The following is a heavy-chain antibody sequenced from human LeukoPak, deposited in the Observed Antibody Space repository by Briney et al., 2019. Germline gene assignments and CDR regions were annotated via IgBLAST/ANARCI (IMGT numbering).Heavy chain of an antibody. J-gene: IGHJ4*02. V-gene: IGHV1-18*01. CDR2: ISAYNGNT. CDR1: GGTFSSYA. CDR3: ARDTEDPDY. D-gene: IGHD2-8*02. Sequence: ASVKVSCKASGGTFSSYAISWVRQAPGQGLEWMGWISAYNGNTNFAQKLQGRVTVTTDTSTSTAYMELRSLRSDDTAVYYCARDTEDPDYWGQGTLVTVSS.